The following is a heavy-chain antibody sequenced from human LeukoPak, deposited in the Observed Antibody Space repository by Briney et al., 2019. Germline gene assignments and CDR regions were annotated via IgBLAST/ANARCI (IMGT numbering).Heavy chain of an antibody. CDR2: IYYSGST. D-gene: IGHD1-7*01. CDR3: ARARLNYNWNWSLYLDC. CDR1: GGSISSYY. V-gene: IGHV4-59*12. J-gene: IGHJ4*02. Sequence: SETLSLTCTVSGGSISSYYWSWIRQPPGKGLEWIGYIYYSGSTNYNPSLKSRVTISVDTSKNQFSLKLSSVTAADTAVYYCARARLNYNWNWSLYLDCWGQGTLVTVSS.